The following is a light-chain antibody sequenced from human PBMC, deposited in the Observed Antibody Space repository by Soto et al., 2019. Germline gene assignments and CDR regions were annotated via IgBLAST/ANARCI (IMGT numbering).Light chain of an antibody. CDR1: QSVTSTN. J-gene: IGKJ1*01. CDR2: AAS. Sequence: EIFFTQAPGTLSLSPGERGTLSRRASQSVTSTNLAWYQQKSGQAPRLLIYAASTRATGIPARFSGSGSGTEFTLTISSLQSEDFALYYRQQYDNWPRTFGQGTKVDIK. V-gene: IGKV3-15*01. CDR3: QQYDNWPRT.